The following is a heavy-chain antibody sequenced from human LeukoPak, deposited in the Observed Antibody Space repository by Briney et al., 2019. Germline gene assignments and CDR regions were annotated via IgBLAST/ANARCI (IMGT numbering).Heavy chain of an antibody. V-gene: IGHV4-34*01. J-gene: IGHJ4*02. CDR1: GGSFSGYY. CDR2: INHSGST. CDR3: ARHAEQQQLVPYDY. D-gene: IGHD6-13*01. Sequence: SETLSLTCAVYGGSFSGYYWSWIRQPPGKGLEWIGEINHSGSTNYNPSLKSRVTISVDTSKNQFSLKLSSVTAADTAVYYCARHAEQQQLVPYDYWGQGTLVTVSS.